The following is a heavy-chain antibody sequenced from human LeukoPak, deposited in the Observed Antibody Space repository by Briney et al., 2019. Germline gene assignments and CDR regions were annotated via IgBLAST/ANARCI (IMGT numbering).Heavy chain of an antibody. CDR3: ARVDVGRDYSKFDY. Sequence: GGSLRLSCAASGFTFSAYWMHWVRQAPGKGLVWVSRIDEDGTTTNYADSVKGRFTISRDNAKNTLYLQMSSLRAEDTAVYYCARVDVGRDYSKFDYWGQGTLVIVSS. CDR1: GFTFSAYW. D-gene: IGHD2-15*01. J-gene: IGHJ4*02. CDR2: IDEDGTTT. V-gene: IGHV3-74*01.